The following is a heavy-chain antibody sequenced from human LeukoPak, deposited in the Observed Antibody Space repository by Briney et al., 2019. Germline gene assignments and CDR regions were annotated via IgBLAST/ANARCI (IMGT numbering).Heavy chain of an antibody. CDR3: TKDDGTTAFWYFDL. J-gene: IGHJ2*01. CDR1: GFTFDDYA. V-gene: IGHV3-43*02. D-gene: IGHD1-7*01. Sequence: PGGSLRLSCTASGFTFDDYAMHWVRQAPGKGLEWVSRIGGNAVTTFYADSVKGGFTISRDNSKNSLYLQMNSLTTEDTAFYYCTKDDGTTAFWYFDLWGRGTLVTVSS. CDR2: IGGNAVTT.